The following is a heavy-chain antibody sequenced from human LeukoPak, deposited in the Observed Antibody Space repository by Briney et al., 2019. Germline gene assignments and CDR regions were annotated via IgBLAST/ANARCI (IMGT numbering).Heavy chain of an antibody. Sequence: PGGSLRLSCAASGFTFSSHWMSWVRQAPGKGLEWVANIKQEGSEKYYVDSVKGRFTISRDNAKNSLYLQMNSLRAEDTAVYYCARDVSPTRPDYYDSSGYLRGAFDIWGQGTMVTVSS. D-gene: IGHD3-22*01. CDR1: GFTFSSHW. V-gene: IGHV3-7*05. J-gene: IGHJ3*02. CDR2: IKQEGSEK. CDR3: ARDVSPTRPDYYDSSGYLRGAFDI.